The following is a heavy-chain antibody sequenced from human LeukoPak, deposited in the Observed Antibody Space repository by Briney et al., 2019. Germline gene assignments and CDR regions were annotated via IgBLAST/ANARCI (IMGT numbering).Heavy chain of an antibody. CDR2: ISSSSSYI. CDR1: GLTFSSYS. V-gene: IGHV3-21*01. CDR3: ARDLLFKAARPPKFDP. D-gene: IGHD6-6*01. Sequence: GGSLRLSCAASGLTFSSYSMNWVRQAPGKGLEWVSSISSSSSYIYYADSVKGRFTISRDNAKNSLYLQMNSLRAEDTAVYYCARDLLFKAARPPKFDPWGQGTLVTVSS. J-gene: IGHJ5*02.